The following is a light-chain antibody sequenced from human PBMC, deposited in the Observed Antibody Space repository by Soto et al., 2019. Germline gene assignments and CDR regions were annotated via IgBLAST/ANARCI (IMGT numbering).Light chain of an antibody. CDR2: EGN. J-gene: IGLJ2*01. Sequence: QSALTQPASVSGSPGQSITISCSGTSSDIGSYNLVSWFQQHPGKAPKLMIFEGNRLPSGVSSRFSGSKSGNTASLTISGLQADDEADYYCSSYAGSDNLVLFGGGTKVTVL. CDR1: SSDIGSYNL. V-gene: IGLV2-23*01. CDR3: SSYAGSDNLVL.